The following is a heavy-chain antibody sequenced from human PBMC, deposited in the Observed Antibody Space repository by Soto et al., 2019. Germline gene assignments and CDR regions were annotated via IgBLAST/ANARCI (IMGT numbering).Heavy chain of an antibody. J-gene: IGHJ4*02. CDR3: ARKYYYDSSGYSFDY. V-gene: IGHV1-18*01. D-gene: IGHD3-22*01. CDR2: ISAYNGNT. CDR1: GYTFTSYG. Sequence: ASVKVSCKASGYTFTSYGISWVRQAPGQGLEWMGWISAYNGNTNYAQKLQGSVTMTTDTSTSTAYMELRSLRSDDTAVYYCARKYYYDSSGYSFDYWGQGTLVTVSS.